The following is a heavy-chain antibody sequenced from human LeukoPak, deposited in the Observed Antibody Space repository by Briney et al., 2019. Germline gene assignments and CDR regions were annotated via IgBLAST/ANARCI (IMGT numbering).Heavy chain of an antibody. Sequence: GESPRLSCAASGFRFSSYEMNWVRQAPGRGLEWVSYIGNTGRTIYYVDSVKGRFTVSRDNAKNSLYLQMNSLRAEDTAIYYCVRGDRYFFDYWGQGTLVTV. CDR1: GFRFSSYE. CDR3: VRGDRYFFDY. J-gene: IGHJ4*02. CDR2: IGNTGRTI. D-gene: IGHD1-14*01. V-gene: IGHV3-48*03.